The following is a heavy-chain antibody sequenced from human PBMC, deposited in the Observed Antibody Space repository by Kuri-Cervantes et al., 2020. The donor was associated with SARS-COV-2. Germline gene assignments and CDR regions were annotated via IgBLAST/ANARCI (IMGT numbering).Heavy chain of an antibody. J-gene: IGHJ4*02. D-gene: IGHD2-2*01. Sequence: GGSLRPSCAASGFTFSSYAMSWVRQAPGKGLEWVSAISGSGGSTYYADSVKGRFTISRDNSKNTLYLQMNSLRAEDTAVYYCAKDEGDIVVVPAATGYWGQGTLVTVSS. CDR3: AKDEGDIVVVPAATGY. CDR2: ISGSGGST. CDR1: GFTFSSYA. V-gene: IGHV3-23*01.